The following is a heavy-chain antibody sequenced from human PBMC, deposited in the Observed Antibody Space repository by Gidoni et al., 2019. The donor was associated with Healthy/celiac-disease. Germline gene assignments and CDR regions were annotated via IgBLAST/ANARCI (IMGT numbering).Heavy chain of an antibody. CDR2: IYYSGST. D-gene: IGHD1-1*01. J-gene: IGHJ6*02. Sequence: QVQLQESGPGLVKPSATLSLTCTVSGGSISSYYWSWIRQPPGKGLEWIGYIYYSGSTNYNPSLKSRVTISVDTSKNQFSLKLSSVTAADTAVYYCARGTDRYGMDVWGQGTTVTVSS. V-gene: IGHV4-59*01. CDR3: ARGTDRYGMDV. CDR1: GGSISSYY.